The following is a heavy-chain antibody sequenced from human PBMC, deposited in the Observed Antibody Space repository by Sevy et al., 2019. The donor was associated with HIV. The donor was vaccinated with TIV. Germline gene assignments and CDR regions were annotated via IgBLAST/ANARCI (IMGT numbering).Heavy chain of an antibody. CDR1: GFTFSSYA. Sequence: GGSLRLSCAASGFTFSSYAMSWFRQAPGKGLEWVSTIRDSGESTYNADSVKGRFTISRDNSKNTLYLQMNSLRAHDTAVYYCATGGDFWSGYSNDAFDIWGQGTMVTVSS. CDR2: IRDSGEST. V-gene: IGHV3-23*01. D-gene: IGHD3-3*01. CDR3: ATGGDFWSGYSNDAFDI. J-gene: IGHJ3*02.